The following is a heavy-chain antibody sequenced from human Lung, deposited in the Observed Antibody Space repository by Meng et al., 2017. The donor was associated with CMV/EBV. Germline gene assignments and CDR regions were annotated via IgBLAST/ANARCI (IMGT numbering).Heavy chain of an antibody. CDR1: GYTFLAYY. CDR2: INPGTGGT. CDR3: ARAPYESNFDP. J-gene: IGHJ5*02. V-gene: IGHV1-2*02. D-gene: IGHD3-22*01. Sequence: WKAAGYTFLAYYIRWLRQAPGQGLEWLGWINPGTGGTDCAQKFQGRVTMTRDTSISTVYLELTTLTSDDTAVYFCARAPYESNFDPWGQGTLVTVSS.